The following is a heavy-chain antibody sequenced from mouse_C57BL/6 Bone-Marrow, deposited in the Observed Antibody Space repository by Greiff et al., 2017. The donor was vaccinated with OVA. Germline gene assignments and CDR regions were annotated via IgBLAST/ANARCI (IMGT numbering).Heavy chain of an antibody. J-gene: IGHJ1*03. Sequence: VQLQQPGAELVRPGSSVKLSCKASGYTFTSYWMHWVKQRPIQGLEWIGNIDPSDSETHYNQKFKDKATLTVDKSSSTAYMQLSSLTSEDSAVYYGARRGYGSSCWYFDVWGTGTTVTVSS. V-gene: IGHV1-52*01. CDR2: IDPSDSET. CDR1: GYTFTSYW. CDR3: ARRGYGSSCWYFDV. D-gene: IGHD1-1*01.